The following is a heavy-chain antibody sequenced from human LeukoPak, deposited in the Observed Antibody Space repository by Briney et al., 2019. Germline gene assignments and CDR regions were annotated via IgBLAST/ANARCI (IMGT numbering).Heavy chain of an antibody. CDR3: AREDSTGYSSLDY. J-gene: IGHJ4*02. CDR1: GYTLTGYS. Sequence: ASVKVSCKASGYTLTGYSIHWVRQAPGQGLEWMGWINLKSGSTNYAQKFQARVTMTRETSISTAYMELSRLRSDDTAVYYCAREDSTGYSSLDYWGQGTLVTVPS. CDR2: INLKSGST. D-gene: IGHD3-22*01. V-gene: IGHV1-2*02.